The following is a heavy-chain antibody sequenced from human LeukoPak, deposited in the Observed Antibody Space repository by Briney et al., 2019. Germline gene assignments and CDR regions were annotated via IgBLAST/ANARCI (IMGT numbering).Heavy chain of an antibody. Sequence: GGALRLSCAASGCAVSNNYMTWVRQAPGEGPEWMSLIYSGGGTHYTDSVGARFTISRDNSDNTLYLQMNSLRPEDPAVYYCARDFWVHGSYYGAWGQGTLVTVSP. CDR1: GCAVSNNY. D-gene: IGHD1-26*01. CDR2: IYSGGGT. J-gene: IGHJ5*02. V-gene: IGHV3-66*02. CDR3: ARDFWVHGSYYGA.